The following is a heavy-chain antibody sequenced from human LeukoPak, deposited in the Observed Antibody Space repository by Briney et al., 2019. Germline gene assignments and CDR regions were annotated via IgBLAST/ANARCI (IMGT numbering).Heavy chain of an antibody. CDR2: IKSKTDGGTT. D-gene: IGHD3-10*01. CDR1: GFTFSNAW. Sequence: GGSLRLSCAASGFTFSNAWMSWVRQAPGKGLGWVGRIKSKTDGGTTDYAAPVKGRFTISRDDSKNTLYVQMNSLKTEDTAVYYCTTGPYDYGSGTYYHWGQGTLVTVSS. J-gene: IGHJ4*02. V-gene: IGHV3-15*01. CDR3: TTGPYDYGSGTYYH.